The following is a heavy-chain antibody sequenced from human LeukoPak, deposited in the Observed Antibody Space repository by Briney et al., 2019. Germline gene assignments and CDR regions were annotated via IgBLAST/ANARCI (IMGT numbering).Heavy chain of an antibody. V-gene: IGHV4-39*01. Sequence: SETLSLTCTVSGGSISSSSYYWGWIRQPPGKGLEWIGSIYYSGSTYYNPSLKSRVTISVDTSKNQFSLKLSSVTAADTAVYYCARTIVATGEIDYWGQGTLVTVSS. J-gene: IGHJ4*02. CDR2: IYYSGST. CDR1: GGSISSSSYY. CDR3: ARTIVATGEIDY. D-gene: IGHD5-12*01.